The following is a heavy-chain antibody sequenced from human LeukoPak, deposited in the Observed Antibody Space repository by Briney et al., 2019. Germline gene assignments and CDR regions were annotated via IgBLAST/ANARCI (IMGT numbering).Heavy chain of an antibody. CDR3: VRDAVMSPEVLLTAWDYFDC. CDR2: ISGSGRTI. Sequence: PGGSLTLSCAASGFTFSSYEMNWVRQAPGKELEWVSYISGSGRTIDYADSVKGRFTISRDNTKNSVYLQMNSLRAEDTAIYFCVRDAVMSPEVLLTAWDYFDCWGQGTLVTVSS. CDR1: GFTFSSYE. D-gene: IGHD2-21*01. J-gene: IGHJ4*02. V-gene: IGHV3-48*03.